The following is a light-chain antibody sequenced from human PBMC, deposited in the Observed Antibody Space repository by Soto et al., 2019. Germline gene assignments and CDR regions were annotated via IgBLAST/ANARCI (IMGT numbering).Light chain of an antibody. V-gene: IGKV3-15*01. J-gene: IGKJ1*01. CDR3: QQYNNWPRT. Sequence: IVLTQSPCALSLSPGERATLSCRASQSVSNNYLAWYQQKPGQAPRLLIYGASTRATGIPARFSGSGSGTEFTLTISSLQSEDFAVYYCQQYNNWPRTFGQGTKVDIK. CDR2: GAS. CDR1: QSVSNN.